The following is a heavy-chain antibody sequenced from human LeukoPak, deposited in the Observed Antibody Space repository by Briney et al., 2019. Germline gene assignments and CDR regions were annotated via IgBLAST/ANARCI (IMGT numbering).Heavy chain of an antibody. CDR2: INPNSGGT. V-gene: IGHV1-2*02. D-gene: IGHD3-9*01. CDR3: ARDRYILTGPEYYYGMDV. CDR1: GYTFTGYY. J-gene: IGHJ6*02. Sequence: GASVKVSCKASGYTFTGYYMHWVRQAPGQGLEWMGWINPNSGGTNYAQKFQGRVTMTRDTSISTAYMELSRLRSDDTAVYYCARDRYILTGPEYYYGMDVWGQGTTVTVSS.